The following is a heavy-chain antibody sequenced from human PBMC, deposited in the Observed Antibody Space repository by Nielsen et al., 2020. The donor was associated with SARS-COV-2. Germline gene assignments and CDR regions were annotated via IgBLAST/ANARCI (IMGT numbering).Heavy chain of an antibody. Sequence: GESLKISCTTSGFTFGDYAMSWVRQAPGKGLEWISFISPSSSFTNDADSVKGRFTISRDNANNSLYLQMNSLRADDTAVYYCARGGRIVGYNWFDRWGQGTLVTVSS. D-gene: IGHD1-26*01. CDR2: ISPSSSFT. CDR1: GFTFGDYA. CDR3: ARGGRIVGYNWFDR. J-gene: IGHJ5*02. V-gene: IGHV3-11*05.